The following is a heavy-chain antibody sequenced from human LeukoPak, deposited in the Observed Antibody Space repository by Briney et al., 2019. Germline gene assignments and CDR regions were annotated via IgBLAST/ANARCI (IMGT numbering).Heavy chain of an antibody. CDR3: ARASGSDSSVKSYYYMGV. D-gene: IGHD6-6*01. J-gene: IGHJ6*03. CDR1: GYTFNGYY. Sequence: ASVKVSCKASGYTFNGYYIHWVRQAPGQGLEWMGWINPNSGVTKYAQNFQGRVTMTRDTSISTAYMELSSLISDDTAVYYCARASGSDSSVKSYYYMGVWGTGTTVTDSS. V-gene: IGHV1-2*02. CDR2: INPNSGVT.